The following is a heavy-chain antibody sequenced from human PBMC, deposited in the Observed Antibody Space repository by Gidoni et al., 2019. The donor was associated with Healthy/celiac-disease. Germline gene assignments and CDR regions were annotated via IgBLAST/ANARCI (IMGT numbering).Heavy chain of an antibody. CDR1: GGSISSSSYY. CDR2: IYYSGST. J-gene: IGHJ6*02. D-gene: IGHD3-10*01. CDR3: ARVWGDGSASHYYYGMDV. V-gene: IGHV4-39*07. Sequence: QLQLQESGPGLVKPSETLSLTCTVSGGSISSSSYYWGWIRQPPGKGLEWIGSIYYSGSTYYNPSLKSRVTISVDTSKNQFSLKLSSVTAADTAVYYCARVWGDGSASHYYYGMDVWGQGTTVTVSS.